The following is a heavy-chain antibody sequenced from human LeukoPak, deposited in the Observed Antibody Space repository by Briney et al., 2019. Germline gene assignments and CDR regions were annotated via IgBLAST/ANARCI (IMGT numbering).Heavy chain of an antibody. Sequence: SETLSLTCTVSGGSITSYYWSRIRQPPGEGLEWIGYISHSGSTKYNSSLKSRAIISSDTSKNQFSLKLTSVTATDTALYYCARLRDGDYGGYFDYWGQGTLVTASS. J-gene: IGHJ4*02. V-gene: IGHV4-59*08. D-gene: IGHD4-17*01. CDR2: ISHSGST. CDR1: GGSITSYY. CDR3: ARLRDGDYGGYFDY.